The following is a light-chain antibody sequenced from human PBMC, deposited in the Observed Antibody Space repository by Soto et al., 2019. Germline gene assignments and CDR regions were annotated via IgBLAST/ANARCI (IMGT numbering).Light chain of an antibody. CDR3: QQYNDYSPRT. J-gene: IGKJ1*01. CDR1: QFISIW. V-gene: IGKV1-5*03. CDR2: KAS. Sequence: DIQMTQSPSTLSASVGDRVTITCRASQFISIWLAWYQQKPGKAPNLLIYKASTLESGVPSRFSGSGPGTEFTLTISSLQPDDSATYYCQQYNDYSPRTFGQGTKVEIK.